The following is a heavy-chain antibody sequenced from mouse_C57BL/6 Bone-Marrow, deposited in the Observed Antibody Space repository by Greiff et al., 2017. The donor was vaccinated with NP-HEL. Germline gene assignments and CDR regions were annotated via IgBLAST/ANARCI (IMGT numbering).Heavy chain of an antibody. V-gene: IGHV1-26*01. D-gene: IGHD1-1*01. Sequence: EVQLQQSGPELVKPGASVKISCKASGYTFTDYYMNWVKQSHGKSLEWIGDINPNNGGTSYNQKFKGKATLTVDKSSSTAYMELRSLTSEDSAVYYCANYYGSSSYYFDYWGQGTTLTVSS. CDR3: ANYYGSSSYYFDY. CDR2: INPNNGGT. CDR1: GYTFTDYY. J-gene: IGHJ2*01.